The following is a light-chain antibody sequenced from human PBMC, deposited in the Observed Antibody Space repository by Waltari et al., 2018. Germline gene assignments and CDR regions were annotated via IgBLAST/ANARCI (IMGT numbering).Light chain of an antibody. CDR3: MQARQTPYT. CDR2: LGS. CDR1: QSLLDRNGSHY. V-gene: IGKV2-28*01. J-gene: IGKJ2*01. Sequence: IVMTQSPLSLPVTPGEAASLSCRAIQSLLDRNGSHYLDCYLQKPGQSPKLLIYLGSTRASGVPERFSGDASGTQFTLRISRVEAEDVGVYYCMQARQTPYTFGQGTKLEIK.